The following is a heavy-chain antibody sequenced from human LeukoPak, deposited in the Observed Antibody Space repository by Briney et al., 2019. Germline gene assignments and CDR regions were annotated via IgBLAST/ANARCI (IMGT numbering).Heavy chain of an antibody. CDR3: ARVVDSSSMYYFDY. CDR1: GYTFTGYY. CDR2: INPDSGGT. D-gene: IGHD6-13*01. J-gene: IGHJ4*02. Sequence: ASVKVSCKASGYTFTGYYMHWVRQAPGQGLVWMGWINPDSGGTAYAQKFQGRVTMTRDPSISTAYMELSRLRSDDTAVYYCARVVDSSSMYYFDYWGQGTLVTVSS. V-gene: IGHV1-2*02.